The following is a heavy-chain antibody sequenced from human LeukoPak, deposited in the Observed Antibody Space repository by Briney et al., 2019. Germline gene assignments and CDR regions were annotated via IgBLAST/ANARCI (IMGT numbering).Heavy chain of an antibody. V-gene: IGHV3-48*02. CDR1: GFTISSYS. CDR2: ISPSSSTI. CDR3: ARNSESCPDY. J-gene: IGHJ4*02. Sequence: GGSLRLSCAASGFTISSYSMNWVRQAPGKGLEWVSYISPSSSTIYYADSVKGRFTISRDNAKNTLYLQMNSLRDEDTAVYYCARNSESCPDYWGQGTLVTVSS. D-gene: IGHD1-26*01.